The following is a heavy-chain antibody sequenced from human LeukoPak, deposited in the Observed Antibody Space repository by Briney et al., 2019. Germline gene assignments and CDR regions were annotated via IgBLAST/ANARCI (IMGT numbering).Heavy chain of an antibody. CDR1: GFTFSSYG. CDR3: AKTAGPTYYYDSSGQSYFDY. J-gene: IGHJ4*02. Sequence: PGGSLRLSCAASGFTFSSYGMHWVRQAPGKGLEWVAVISYDGSNKYYADSVKGRFTISRDNSKNTLYLQMNSLRAEDTAVYYCAKTAGPTYYYDSSGQSYFDYWGQGTLVTVSS. D-gene: IGHD3-22*01. CDR2: ISYDGSNK. V-gene: IGHV3-30*18.